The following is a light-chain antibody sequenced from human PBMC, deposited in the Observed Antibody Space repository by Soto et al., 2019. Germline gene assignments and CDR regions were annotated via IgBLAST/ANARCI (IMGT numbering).Light chain of an antibody. CDR1: QSVSST. J-gene: IGKJ5*01. CDR2: GAS. Sequence: EIVMTQSPATLSVSPGERATLSCRASQSVSSTLAVYQQKPGQAPRLLIYGASTRATGIPASFSGSGSGTEFTLTSSSLQSEYFAVYYCQQYNNWPITFGQGTRLEIK. CDR3: QQYNNWPIT. V-gene: IGKV3-15*01.